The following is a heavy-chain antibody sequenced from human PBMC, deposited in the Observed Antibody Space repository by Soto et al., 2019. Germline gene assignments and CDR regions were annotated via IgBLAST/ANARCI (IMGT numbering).Heavy chain of an antibody. D-gene: IGHD2-2*01. CDR1: GGTFSRYS. CDR2: IIPVFGIA. Sequence: QVQLVQSGAEVKKPGSSVKVSCKASGGTFSRYSFTWVRQAPGHGREWMGRIIPVFGIASYAQKFQGRVTITADKSTSIAYMELSSLRSEDTAVYYCAREDRDRETGLVPAAIDGMDVWGQGTTVTVSS. J-gene: IGHJ6*02. CDR3: AREDRDRETGLVPAAIDGMDV. V-gene: IGHV1-69*08.